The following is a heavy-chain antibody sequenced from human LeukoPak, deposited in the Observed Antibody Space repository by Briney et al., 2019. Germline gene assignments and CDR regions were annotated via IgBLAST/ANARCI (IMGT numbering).Heavy chain of an antibody. Sequence: ASETLSLTCTVSGGSISSYYWSWIRQPAGKGLGWIGRIYTSGSTTYNPSLKSRVTMSVDTSKNQFSLKLSSVTAADTAVYYCARLVSDCYYQFDFDYWGQGTLVTVSS. J-gene: IGHJ4*02. V-gene: IGHV4-4*07. CDR2: IYTSGST. CDR3: ARLVSDCYYQFDFDY. D-gene: IGHD3-22*01. CDR1: GGSISSYY.